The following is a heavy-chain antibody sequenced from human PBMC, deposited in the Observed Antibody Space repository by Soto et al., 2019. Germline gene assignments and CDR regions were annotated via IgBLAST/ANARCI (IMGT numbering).Heavy chain of an antibody. Sequence: SETLSLTCTVSGGSISSSSYYWGWIRQPPGKGLEWIGSIYYSGSTYYNPSLKSRVTISVDTSKNQFSLKLSSVTAADTAVYYCARRAAREIYYYYGMDVWGQGTTVTVSS. J-gene: IGHJ6*02. CDR3: ARRAAREIYYYYGMDV. CDR1: GGSISSSSYY. CDR2: IYYSGST. D-gene: IGHD6-13*01. V-gene: IGHV4-39*01.